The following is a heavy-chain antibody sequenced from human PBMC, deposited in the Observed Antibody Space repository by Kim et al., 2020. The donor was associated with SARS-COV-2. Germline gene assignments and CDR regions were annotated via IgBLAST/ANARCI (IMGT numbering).Heavy chain of an antibody. V-gene: IGHV3-9*01. CDR3: AKATLAAVAYYYFDY. Sequence: DSGKGRFTITRDHAKNSLYLQMNSLRAEDTALYYCAKATLAAVAYYYFDYWGQGTLVTVSS. J-gene: IGHJ4*02. D-gene: IGHD6-19*01.